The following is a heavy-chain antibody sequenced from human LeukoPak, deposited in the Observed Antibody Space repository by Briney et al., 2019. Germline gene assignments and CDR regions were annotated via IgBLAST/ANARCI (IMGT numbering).Heavy chain of an antibody. CDR1: GFTFSSYA. CDR2: IRINVGTT. J-gene: IGHJ1*01. V-gene: IGHV3-64*01. D-gene: IGHD5-24*01. Sequence: PGGSLRLSCAASGFTFSSYAIHWVRQAPGKGLEYGLAIRINVGTTNNANSVKGRFTISRDNSKNTLYLQMGSLRAEDMAVYYCARERPASRDGYNALEHWGQGTLV. CDR3: ARERPASRDGYNALEH.